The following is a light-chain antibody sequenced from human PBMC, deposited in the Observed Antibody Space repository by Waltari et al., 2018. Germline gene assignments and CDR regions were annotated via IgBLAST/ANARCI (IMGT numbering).Light chain of an antibody. V-gene: IGKV1-5*03. Sequence: DIQMTQSPSTLSASVGDRVTITCRASQNIKIWLTWYQQKPGKAPNLRIYNASSLQSGVPSRFSGSGYVTEFALTINSLQPDDFATYYCQQYDTYPWTFGHGTKVEIK. CDR1: QNIKIW. CDR3: QQYDTYPWT. CDR2: NAS. J-gene: IGKJ1*01.